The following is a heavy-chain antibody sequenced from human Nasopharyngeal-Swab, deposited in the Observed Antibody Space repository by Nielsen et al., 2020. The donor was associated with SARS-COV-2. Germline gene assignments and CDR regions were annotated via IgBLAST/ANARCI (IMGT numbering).Heavy chain of an antibody. CDR1: GFTFSSYG. V-gene: IGHV3-30*03. D-gene: IGHD3-22*01. Sequence: LSLTCAASGFTFSSYGMHWVRQAPGKGLEWVAVISYDGSNKYYADSVKGRFTISRDNSKNTLYLQMNSLRAEDTAVYYCARVPIYYDSSGYGGADYWGQGTLVTVSS. J-gene: IGHJ4*02. CDR3: ARVPIYYDSSGYGGADY. CDR2: ISYDGSNK.